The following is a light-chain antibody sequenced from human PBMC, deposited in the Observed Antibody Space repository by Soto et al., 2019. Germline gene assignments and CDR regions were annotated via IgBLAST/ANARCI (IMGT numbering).Light chain of an antibody. CDR1: QSVSSY. V-gene: IGKV3-11*01. CDR3: QNRFNWPRFT. Sequence: EIVLTQSPATLSLSPGERATLSCRASQSVSSYLAWYQQKPGQAPRLLIYDASNRATGIPARFSGGGSGTGFTLTISSLEPEDFAVSYCQNRFNWPRFTFGQGTKLEIK. CDR2: DAS. J-gene: IGKJ2*01.